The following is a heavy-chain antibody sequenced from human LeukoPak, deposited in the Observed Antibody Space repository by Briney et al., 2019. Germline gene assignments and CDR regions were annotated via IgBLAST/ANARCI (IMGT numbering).Heavy chain of an antibody. CDR1: GFTFSSYG. D-gene: IGHD6-19*01. J-gene: IGHJ4*02. CDR3: AKVGIAVVGNDY. V-gene: IGHV3-30*18. CDR2: ISYDGSNK. Sequence: GGSLRLSCAASGFTFSSYGMHWVRQAPGKGLEWVAVISYDGSNKYYADSVKGRFTISRDNSKNTLYLQMNSLRAEDTAVYYCAKVGIAVVGNDYWGQGTLVTVSS.